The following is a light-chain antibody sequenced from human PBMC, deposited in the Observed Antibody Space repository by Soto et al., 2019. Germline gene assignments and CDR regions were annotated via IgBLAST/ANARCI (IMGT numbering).Light chain of an antibody. Sequence: SVLTQSPCTLSLSPGERATLSCRASQSVSNNYLAWYQQKPGQAPRLLIYGASNRATGIPDRFSGSGSGTDFTLTISRLEPEDFAAYYCQQYGSSGTFGQGTKVDIK. CDR1: QSVSNNY. CDR3: QQYGSSGT. J-gene: IGKJ1*01. CDR2: GAS. V-gene: IGKV3-20*01.